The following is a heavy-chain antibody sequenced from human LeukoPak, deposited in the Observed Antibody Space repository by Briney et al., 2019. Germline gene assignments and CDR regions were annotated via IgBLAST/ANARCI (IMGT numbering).Heavy chain of an antibody. Sequence: SETLSLTCTVSGDSIISSSYYWGWIRQPPGKGLEWIGSIFYSRSTYYNPPLKSRVTISVDTSKNQFSLRLSSVTAADTAVYSCARQRIAAVDPKLNWFDPWGQGTLVTVSS. D-gene: IGHD6-13*01. V-gene: IGHV4-39*01. CDR3: ARQRIAAVDPKLNWFDP. CDR2: IFYSRST. J-gene: IGHJ5*02. CDR1: GDSIISSSYY.